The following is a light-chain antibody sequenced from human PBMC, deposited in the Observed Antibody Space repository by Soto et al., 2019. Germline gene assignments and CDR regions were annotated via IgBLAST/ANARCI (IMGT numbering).Light chain of an antibody. V-gene: IGLV4-69*01. Sequence: QHVVTQSPSASASLGASVSLTCTLSSGHSSYAIAWHQQQPEKGPRYLMKVDSDGSHIKGDGIPDRFSGSSSGAERYLTISSLQSEDEADYYCQTWGTGTWVFGGGTKLTVL. J-gene: IGLJ3*02. CDR3: QTWGTGTWV. CDR2: VDSDGSH. CDR1: SGHSSYA.